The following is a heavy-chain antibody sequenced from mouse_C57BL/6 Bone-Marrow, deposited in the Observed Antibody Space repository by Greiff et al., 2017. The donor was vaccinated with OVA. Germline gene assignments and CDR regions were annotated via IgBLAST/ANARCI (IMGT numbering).Heavy chain of an antibody. CDR2: FYPGSGSI. Sequence: QVQLQQSGAELVKPGASVKLSCKASGYTFTEYTIHWVKQRSGQGLEWIGWFYPGSGSIKYNEKFKDKATLTADKSSSTVYMELSRLTSEDSAVYFCARHEGAYYYGSSYEAMDYWGQGTSVTVSS. CDR1: GYTFTEYT. V-gene: IGHV1-62-2*01. CDR3: ARHEGAYYYGSSYEAMDY. J-gene: IGHJ4*01. D-gene: IGHD1-1*01.